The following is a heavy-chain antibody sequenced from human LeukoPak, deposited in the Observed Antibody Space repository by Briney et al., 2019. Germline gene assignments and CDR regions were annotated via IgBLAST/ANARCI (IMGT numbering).Heavy chain of an antibody. CDR2: IYSGGST. J-gene: IGHJ5*02. V-gene: IGHV3-53*01. D-gene: IGHD1-7*01. CDR3: ARSITGTTLGWFDP. CDR1: GFTVSSNY. Sequence: GGSLRLSCAASGFTVSSNYMSWVRQAPGKGLEWVSVIYSGGSTYYADSVKGRFTISRDNSKNTLYLQMNSLRAEDTAVYYCARSITGTTLGWFDPWGQGTLVTVSS.